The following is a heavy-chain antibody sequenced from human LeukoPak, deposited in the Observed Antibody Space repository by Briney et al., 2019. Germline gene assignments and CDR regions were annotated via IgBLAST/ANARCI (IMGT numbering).Heavy chain of an antibody. D-gene: IGHD4-11*01. CDR3: ATEFFISYSTTFDY. CDR2: ISGSGGST. CDR1: GFTFSSYA. V-gene: IGHV3-23*01. Sequence: GGSLRLSCAASGFTFSSYAMSWVRQAPGKGLEWVSAISGSGGSTYYADPVKGRFTISRDNSMNTLYLQMNSLRAEDTAVYYCATEFFISYSTTFDYWGQGTLVTVSS. J-gene: IGHJ4*02.